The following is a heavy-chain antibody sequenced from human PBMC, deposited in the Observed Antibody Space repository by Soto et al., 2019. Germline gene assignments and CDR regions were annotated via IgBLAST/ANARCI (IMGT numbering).Heavy chain of an antibody. CDR1: GGSISSSSYY. V-gene: IGHV4-39*01. Sequence: QLQLQESGPGLVKPSETLSLTCTVSGGSISSSSYYWGWIRQPPGKGLEWIGSIYYSGSTYYNPSLKSRVTISVDTSKNQFSLKLSSVTAADTAVYYCARNDCSSTSCYWNWFDPWGQGTLVTVSS. CDR3: ARNDCSSTSCYWNWFDP. J-gene: IGHJ5*02. CDR2: IYYSGST. D-gene: IGHD2-2*01.